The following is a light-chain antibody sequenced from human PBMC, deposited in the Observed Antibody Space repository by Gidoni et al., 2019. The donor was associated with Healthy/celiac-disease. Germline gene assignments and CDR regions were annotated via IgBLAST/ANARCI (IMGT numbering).Light chain of an antibody. V-gene: IGKV1-33*01. CDR3: QQYDTLPPFT. CDR1: QDMSNY. J-gene: IGKJ3*01. CDR2: DAS. Sequence: DIQMTQSPSSLSASVGDRVTITCQASQDMSNYLNWYQQKPGKAPKLLIYDASNLETGVPSRFSGSGSGTDFTFTISSLQPEDIATHYCQQYDTLPPFTFGPGTKVDIK.